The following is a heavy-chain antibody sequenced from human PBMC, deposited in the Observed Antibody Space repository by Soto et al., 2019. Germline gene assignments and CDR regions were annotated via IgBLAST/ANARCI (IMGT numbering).Heavy chain of an antibody. V-gene: IGHV3-48*01. CDR1: GFTFSSYS. Sequence: PGGSLRLSCAASGFTFSSYSMNWVRQAPGKGLEWVSYISSSSTIYYADSVKGRFTISRDNAKNSLYLQMNSLRAEDTAVYYCARDQQLVSFDIWGQGTMVTVSS. D-gene: IGHD6-13*01. CDR2: ISSSSTI. J-gene: IGHJ3*02. CDR3: ARDQQLVSFDI.